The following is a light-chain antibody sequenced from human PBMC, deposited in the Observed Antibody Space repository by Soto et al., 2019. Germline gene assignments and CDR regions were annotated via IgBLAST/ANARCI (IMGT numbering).Light chain of an antibody. CDR2: AAS. CDR1: QGISTY. CDR3: QQSYSTTWT. V-gene: IGKV1-39*01. J-gene: IGKJ1*01. Sequence: DIQMTQSPSSLSASVGDRVTITCRASQGISTYLNWYQQKPGKAPKLLIYAASSLQSGVPSRFSGSGSETDFTLTISSLQPEDFATSSCQQSYSTTWTFGLGTKVEI.